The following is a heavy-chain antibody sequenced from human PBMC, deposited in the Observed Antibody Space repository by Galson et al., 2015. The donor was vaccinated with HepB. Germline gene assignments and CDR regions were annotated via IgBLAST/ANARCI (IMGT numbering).Heavy chain of an antibody. CDR2: INHRGST. J-gene: IGHJ4*02. CDR1: GESFSDYH. V-gene: IGHV4-34*01. CDR3: ARVLLKYGGYRLPDY. D-gene: IGHD5-12*01. Sequence: LSLTCAVYGESFSDYHWTWIRRSPGKGLEWIGEINHRGSTRSNPSLKSRVTISVDTSKNQSSLKLSSVTAADTAVYYCARVLLKYGGYRLPDYWGQGARVRVSS.